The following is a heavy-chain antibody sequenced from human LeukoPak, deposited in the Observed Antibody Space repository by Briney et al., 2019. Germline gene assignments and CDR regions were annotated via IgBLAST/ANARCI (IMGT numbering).Heavy chain of an antibody. D-gene: IGHD3-10*01. CDR2: VYNRGDS. CDR1: TDTFSVSGYY. CDR3: ARNLGSSIEY. J-gene: IGHJ4*02. V-gene: IGHV4-39*01. Sequence: PSETLSLTCSVSTDTFSVSGYYWGWIRQPPGRGLEWIASVYNRGDSYYNPSLESRVTISVDTSKSQFSLTLRSVTAADTAVYYCARNLGSSIEYWGQGTLVTVSS.